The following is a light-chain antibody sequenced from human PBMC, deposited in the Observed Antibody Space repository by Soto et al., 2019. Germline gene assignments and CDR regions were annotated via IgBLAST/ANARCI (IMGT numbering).Light chain of an antibody. CDR2: DNS. J-gene: IGLJ2*01. CDR1: SSNIGDNF. Sequence: QSVLTQPPSMSAAPGQKVPISCSGSSSNIGDNFVSWYQHLPGIAPKLLIFDNSQRPSEIPDRFFGSKSGTIATLAITGPQTGDEAVYYCATWDSKLSAVVFGGGTKVTVL. CDR3: ATWDSKLSAVV. V-gene: IGLV1-51*01.